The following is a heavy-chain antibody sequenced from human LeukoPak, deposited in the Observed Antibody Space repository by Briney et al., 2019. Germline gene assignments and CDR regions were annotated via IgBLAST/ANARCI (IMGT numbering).Heavy chain of an antibody. CDR3: ARGPIRIVVVPAANWFDP. D-gene: IGHD2-2*01. CDR1: GFTFDDYA. CDR2: ISWNSGSI. V-gene: IGHV3-9*01. J-gene: IGHJ5*02. Sequence: GGSLRLSCAASGFTFDDYAMHWVRQAPGEGLEWVSGISWNSGSIGYADSVKGRFTISRDNAKNSLYLQMNSLRADDTAVYYCARGPIRIVVVPAANWFDPWGQGTLVTVSS.